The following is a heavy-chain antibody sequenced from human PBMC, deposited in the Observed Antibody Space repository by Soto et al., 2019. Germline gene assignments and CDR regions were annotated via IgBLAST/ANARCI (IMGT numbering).Heavy chain of an antibody. V-gene: IGHV3-23*01. Sequence: EVQLLESGGGLVQLGGSLRLSCAASGFTFSSYAMSWVRQAPGKGLEWVSAISGSGGSTYYADSVKGRFTISRDNSKNTLYLQMNSLRAEDTAVYYCAKGDDDYTYLALDYWGQGTLVTVSS. CDR2: ISGSGGST. CDR1: GFTFSSYA. D-gene: IGHD4-4*01. J-gene: IGHJ4*02. CDR3: AKGDDDYTYLALDY.